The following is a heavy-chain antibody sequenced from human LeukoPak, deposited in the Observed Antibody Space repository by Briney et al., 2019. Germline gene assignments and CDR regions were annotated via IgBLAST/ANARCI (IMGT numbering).Heavy chain of an antibody. Sequence: ASVKVSCKVSGYTLTMLSIHWRRQVPGKGLEWMGGIHPEGGERLYAQKFQGRVAMTEDTSTDIAYLELTSLRSDDTAGYYCATPPLLHRYYFHYWGQGTLVSVS. CDR3: ATPPLLHRYYFHY. CDR1: GYTLTMLS. J-gene: IGHJ4*02. V-gene: IGHV1-24*01. D-gene: IGHD3-22*01. CDR2: IHPEGGER.